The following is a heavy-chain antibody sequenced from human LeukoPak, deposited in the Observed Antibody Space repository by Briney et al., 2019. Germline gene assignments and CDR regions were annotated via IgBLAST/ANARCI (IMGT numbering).Heavy chain of an antibody. D-gene: IGHD6-19*01. V-gene: IGHV3-23*01. CDR3: ARETSSGWYFVF. Sequence: GGSLRLSCAASGFTFDTYGMSWVRQAPGKGLEWVSGISGSGDNTYYADSVKGRFTISRDNSKNTLYLQMNSLRAEDTALYYCARETSSGWYFVFGGQGTLVTVSS. CDR1: GFTFDTYG. J-gene: IGHJ4*02. CDR2: ISGSGDNT.